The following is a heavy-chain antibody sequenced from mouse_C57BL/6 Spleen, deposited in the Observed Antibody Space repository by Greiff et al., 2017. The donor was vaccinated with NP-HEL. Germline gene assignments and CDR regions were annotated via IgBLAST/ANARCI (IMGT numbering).Heavy chain of an antibody. CDR2: IDPANGNT. V-gene: IGHV14-3*01. D-gene: IGHD1-1*01. CDR1: GFNITNTY. J-gene: IGHJ4*01. CDR3: APYGSSLYAMDY. Sequence: VQLQQSVAELVRPGASVKLSCTASGFNITNTYMHWVKQRPEQGLEWIGRIDPANGNTKYAPKFQGKATITADTSSTTAYLQLSSLTSDDTAIYYCAPYGSSLYAMDYWGQGTSVTVSS.